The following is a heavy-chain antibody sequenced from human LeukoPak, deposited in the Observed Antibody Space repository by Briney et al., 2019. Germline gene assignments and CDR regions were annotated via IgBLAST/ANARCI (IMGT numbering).Heavy chain of an antibody. V-gene: IGHV4-59*01. CDR2: IYYSGST. CDR1: GGSISSYY. Sequence: SETLSLACTVSGGSISSYYWSWIRQPPGKGLEWIAYIYYSGSTNYNPSLKSRVTISVDTSKNQFSLKLSSVTAADTAVYYCARYVWGSYPTFEDYWGQGTLVTVSS. J-gene: IGHJ4*02. CDR3: ARYVWGSYPTFEDY. D-gene: IGHD3-16*02.